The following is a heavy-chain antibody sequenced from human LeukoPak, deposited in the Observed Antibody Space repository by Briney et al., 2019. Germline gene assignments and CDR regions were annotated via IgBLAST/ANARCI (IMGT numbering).Heavy chain of an antibody. J-gene: IGHJ4*02. CDR1: GFTFTSYA. CDR2: ISGSGGST. CDR3: AKDLTLAAAVACFDY. Sequence: GGSLRLSCAVSGFTFTSYAMSWVRQAPGKGLEWVSAISGSGGSTYYADSVKGRFTISRDNSKNTLYLQMNSLRAEDTAVYYCAKDLTLAAAVACFDYWGQGTLVTVSS. V-gene: IGHV3-23*01. D-gene: IGHD6-19*01.